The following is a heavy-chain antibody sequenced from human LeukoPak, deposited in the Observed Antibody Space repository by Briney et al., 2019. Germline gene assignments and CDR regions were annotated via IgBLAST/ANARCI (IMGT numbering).Heavy chain of an antibody. CDR1: GFTFSDYY. Sequence: GGSLKLSCAASGFTFSDYYMSWIRQAPGKGLEWVSYISSSGSTIYYADSVKGRFTISRDNAKNSLYLQMNSLRAEDTAVYYCASVSYYDLWSGYYTRGFYFDYWGQGTLVTVSS. J-gene: IGHJ4*02. D-gene: IGHD3-3*01. CDR3: ASVSYYDLWSGYYTRGFYFDY. V-gene: IGHV3-11*01. CDR2: ISSSGSTI.